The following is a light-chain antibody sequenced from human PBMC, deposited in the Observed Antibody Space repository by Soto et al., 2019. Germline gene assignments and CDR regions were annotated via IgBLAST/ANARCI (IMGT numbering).Light chain of an antibody. Sequence: QSALTQPRSVSESPGQSVTISCTGTRSDVGGYNFVSWFQQHPDKAPQLMIYDVSKRPSGVPDRFSGSKSGYTASLTISGLQAEDEADYYCCSYAGSYSYVFGTGTKLTV. CDR3: CSYAGSYSYV. J-gene: IGLJ1*01. CDR2: DVS. CDR1: RSDVGGYNF. V-gene: IGLV2-11*01.